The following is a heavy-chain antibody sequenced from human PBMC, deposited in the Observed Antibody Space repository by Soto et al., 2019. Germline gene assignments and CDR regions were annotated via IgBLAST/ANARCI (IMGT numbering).Heavy chain of an antibody. D-gene: IGHD6-13*01. CDR1: GGSSSSFY. CDR3: ADQTSAGYFDS. J-gene: IGHJ4*02. Sequence: SETLSLTCAAYGGSSSSFYWSWIRQSPGKGLEWIGEVNHSGSPIYNPSLKTRATISLDASKNQFSLTLSSLTAADTAVYYCADQTSAGYFDSWGQGTLVTVSS. CDR2: VNHSGSP. V-gene: IGHV4-34*01.